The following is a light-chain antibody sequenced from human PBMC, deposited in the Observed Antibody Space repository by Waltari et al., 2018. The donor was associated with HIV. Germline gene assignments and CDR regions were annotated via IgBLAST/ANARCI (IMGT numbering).Light chain of an antibody. CDR1: SSTIGSNA. V-gene: IGLV1-47*01. CDR2: RNN. J-gene: IGLJ3*02. Sequence: QSVLTQPPPTSGTPGQRVTISCSGRSSTIGSNAVDWYQQLPGTAPKLLIYRNNQRPSGVPDRFSGSKSGTSASLAISGLRSEDEADYYCAAWDDSLSGWVFGGGTKLTVL. CDR3: AAWDDSLSGWV.